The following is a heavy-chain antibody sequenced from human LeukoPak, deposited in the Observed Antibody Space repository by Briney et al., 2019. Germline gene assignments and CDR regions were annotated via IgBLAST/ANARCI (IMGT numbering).Heavy chain of an antibody. CDR1: GYTFSSYG. CDR3: ARGGGSYGDYSLWLGY. J-gene: IGHJ4*02. D-gene: IGHD4-17*01. V-gene: IGHV1-18*01. Sequence: ASVKVSCKASGYTFSSYGFSWVRQAPGQGLEWMGWMSAYTGDTIFAQKYQGRVTMTTDTSTSTAYMELRSLRSDDTAVYYCARGGGSYGDYSLWLGYWGQGTLVTVSS. CDR2: MSAYTGDT.